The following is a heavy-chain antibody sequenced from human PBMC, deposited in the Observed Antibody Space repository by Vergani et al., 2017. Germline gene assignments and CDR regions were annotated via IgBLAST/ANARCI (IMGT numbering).Heavy chain of an antibody. J-gene: IGHJ2*01. V-gene: IGHV3-21*01. Sequence: EVQLVESGGGLVKPGGSLRLSCAASGFTFSSYSMNWVRQAPGKGLEWVSSISSSSSYIYYADSVKGRFTISRDNAKNSLYLQMNSLRAEDTAVYYCARGPSFLRGYWYFDLWGRGTLVTVSS. CDR3: ARGPSFLRGYWYFDL. CDR2: ISSSSSYI. D-gene: IGHD3-3*02. CDR1: GFTFSSYS.